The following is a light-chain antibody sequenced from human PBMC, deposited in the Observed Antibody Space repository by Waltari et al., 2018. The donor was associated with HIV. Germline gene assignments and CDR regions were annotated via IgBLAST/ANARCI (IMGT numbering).Light chain of an antibody. Sequence: QSVLTQPPSVSGAPGQTVTVSCTGSTSNLGANFDVHWYQHLPGTAPKLLIYGNNDLPSGVPARCSGSRSGSSASLAITGLQAEDEADYYCQSYDNVLTAVIFGGGTKVTVL. J-gene: IGLJ2*01. CDR1: TSNLGANFD. V-gene: IGLV1-40*01. CDR3: QSYDNVLTAVI. CDR2: GNN.